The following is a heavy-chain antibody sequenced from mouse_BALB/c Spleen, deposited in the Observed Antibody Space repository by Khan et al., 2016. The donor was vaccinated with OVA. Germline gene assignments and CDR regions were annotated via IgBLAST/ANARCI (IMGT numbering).Heavy chain of an antibody. CDR3: ARREDI. J-gene: IGHJ2*01. CDR1: GFSLNSYG. Sequence: QVQLQQSGPGLVAPSQSLSITCTVSGFSLNSYGVHWVRQPPGKGLEWLGVIWAGGSTHYNSALMSRLSISHATSKRQVFLKMNSLQTYDTAMYYCARREDIWGQGTTLTVAS. D-gene: IGHD1-3*01. V-gene: IGHV2-9*02. CDR2: IWAGGST.